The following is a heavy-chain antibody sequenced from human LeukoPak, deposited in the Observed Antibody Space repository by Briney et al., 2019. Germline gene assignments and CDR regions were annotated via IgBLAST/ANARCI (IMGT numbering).Heavy chain of an antibody. V-gene: IGHV3-33*01. CDR1: GLTFSSYG. CDR3: ARVMITFGGADPAFDI. J-gene: IGHJ3*02. CDR2: IWYDGSNK. Sequence: GRSLRLSCAASGLTFSSYGMHWVRQAPGKGLEWVAVIWYDGSNKYYADSVKGRFTISRDNSKNTLYLQMNSLRAEDTAVYYCARVMITFGGADPAFDIWGQGTMVTVSS. D-gene: IGHD3-16*01.